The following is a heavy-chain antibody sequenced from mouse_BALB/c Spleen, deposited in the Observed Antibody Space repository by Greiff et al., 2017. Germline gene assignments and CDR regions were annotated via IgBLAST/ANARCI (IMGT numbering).Heavy chain of an antibody. V-gene: IGHV1S81*02. J-gene: IGHJ4*01. D-gene: IGHD1-1*01. CDR1: GYTFTSYW. CDR2: INPSNGRT. CDR3: AATVVYYYAMDY. Sequence: VQLQQPGAELVKPGASVKLSCKASGYTFTSYWMHWVKQRPGQGLEWIGEINPSNGRTNYNEKFKSKATLTVDKSSSTAYMQLSSLTSEDSAVYYCAATVVYYYAMDYWGQGTSVTVSS.